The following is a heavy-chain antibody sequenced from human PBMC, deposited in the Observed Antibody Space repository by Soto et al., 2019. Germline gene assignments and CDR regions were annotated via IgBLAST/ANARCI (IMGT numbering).Heavy chain of an antibody. CDR3: VRGGIAGHWFDP. D-gene: IGHD2-15*01. Sequence: SETLSLTCSVSRAFINSGGFYYILIRQPPGKGLEWLGYIFHSGSTLYNPSLRGRLTLSADTSRNQLSLYLTSVTAADTAVYYCVRGGIAGHWFDPWGQGILVTVSS. CDR2: IFHSGST. V-gene: IGHV4-31*03. J-gene: IGHJ5*02. CDR1: RAFINSGGFY.